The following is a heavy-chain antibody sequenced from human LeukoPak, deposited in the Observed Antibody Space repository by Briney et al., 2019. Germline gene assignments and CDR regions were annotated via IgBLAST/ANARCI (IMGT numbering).Heavy chain of an antibody. J-gene: IGHJ3*02. CDR1: GSSFTSYW. D-gene: IGHD1-26*01. CDR3: ASPSGSTANDDFDI. Sequence: GESLKISCQGSGSSFTSYWIGWVRPTPGKGLEWMGIMHPGKSETRYSPPFEGHVTISADKSITTAYLQWRSLKASDTAMYYCASPSGSTANDDFDIWGQGTMVTVSS. V-gene: IGHV5-51*01. CDR2: MHPGKSET.